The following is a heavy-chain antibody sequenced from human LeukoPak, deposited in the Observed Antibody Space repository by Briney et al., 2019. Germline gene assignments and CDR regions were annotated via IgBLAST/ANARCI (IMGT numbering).Heavy chain of an antibody. CDR2: ISGSGGST. D-gene: IGHD4-11*01. CDR3: ARIQEYSNGSY. Sequence: GGSLRLSCAASGFTFSSYAMSWVRQAPGKGLEWVSAISGSGGSTYYADSVKGRFTISGDNANNALYLEMSSLRVEDTATYYCARIQEYSNGSYWGQGILVTVSS. CDR1: GFTFSSYA. V-gene: IGHV3-23*01. J-gene: IGHJ4*02.